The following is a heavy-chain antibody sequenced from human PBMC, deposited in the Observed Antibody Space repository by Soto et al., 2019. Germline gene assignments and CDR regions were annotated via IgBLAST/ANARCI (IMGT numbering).Heavy chain of an antibody. CDR1: GFTFGDYA. D-gene: IGHD3-10*01. J-gene: IGHJ4*02. V-gene: IGHV3-49*03. Sequence: SLRLSCTASGFTFGDYAMIWFRHAPGEGLEWVGFITSKAYGGTTEYAATVKGGFTISRDDSKSIAYLQMNSLKTDDTAVYYCSRVPPNNRGAPLDYWGQGTLVTVSS. CDR3: SRVPPNNRGAPLDY. CDR2: ITSKAYGGTT.